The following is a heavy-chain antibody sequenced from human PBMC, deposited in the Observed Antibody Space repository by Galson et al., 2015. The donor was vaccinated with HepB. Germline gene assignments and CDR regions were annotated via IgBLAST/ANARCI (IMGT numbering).Heavy chain of an antibody. Sequence: QSGAEVKKPGESLRISCKGSGYNFPNYWSSWVRQMPGKGPEGMGRIDPSDSYTNYNPSFQGHVTISADKSISTVYLQWSSLKASDTAMYYCTRRGYCRSPSCYTGNPYYYYGMDVCGQGTTVTVS. V-gene: IGHV5-10-1*01. J-gene: IGHJ6*02. CDR1: GYNFPNYW. D-gene: IGHD2-2*02. CDR3: TRRGYCRSPSCYTGNPYYYYGMDV. CDR2: IDPSDSYT.